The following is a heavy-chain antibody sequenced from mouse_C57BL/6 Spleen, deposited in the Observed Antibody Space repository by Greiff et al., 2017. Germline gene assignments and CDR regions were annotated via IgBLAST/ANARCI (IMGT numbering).Heavy chain of an antibody. V-gene: IGHV5-16*01. Sequence: EVHLVESEGGLVQPGSSMKLSCTASGFTFSDYYMAWVRQVPEKGLEWVANINYDGSSTYYLDSLKSRFIISRDNAKNMLYLQMSSLKSEDTATYYCARDDYYGSSLDYWGQGTTLTVSS. CDR1: GFTFSDYY. J-gene: IGHJ2*01. D-gene: IGHD1-1*01. CDR2: INYDGSST. CDR3: ARDDYYGSSLDY.